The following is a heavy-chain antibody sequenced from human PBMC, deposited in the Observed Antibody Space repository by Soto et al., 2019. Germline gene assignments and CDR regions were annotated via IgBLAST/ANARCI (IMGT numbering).Heavy chain of an antibody. Sequence: PGGSLRLSCAASGFTFSSYAMHWVRQAPGKGLEWVAGISSDGSSKHVADSLKGRFIISRDNSKNTLYLQMNSLRAEDTAVYYCARGTLVVPAAYPLDYGMDVWGQGTTVTVSS. D-gene: IGHD2-2*01. CDR3: ARGTLVVPAAYPLDYGMDV. CDR2: ISSDGSSK. CDR1: GFTFSSYA. V-gene: IGHV3-30*03. J-gene: IGHJ6*02.